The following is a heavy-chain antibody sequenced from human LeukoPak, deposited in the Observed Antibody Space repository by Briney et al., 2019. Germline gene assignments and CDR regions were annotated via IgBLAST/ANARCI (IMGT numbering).Heavy chain of an antibody. V-gene: IGHV5-51*01. D-gene: IGHD1-26*01. Sequence: GESLKISCKGSGYSFTSYWIGWVRQMPGKGLEWMGIIYPGDSGTRYSPSFQGQVTISADKPINTAYLQRSSLKASDTAMYYCARHPYSARIGFFDYWGQGTLVTVSS. CDR2: IYPGDSGT. CDR1: GYSFTSYW. CDR3: ARHPYSARIGFFDY. J-gene: IGHJ4*02.